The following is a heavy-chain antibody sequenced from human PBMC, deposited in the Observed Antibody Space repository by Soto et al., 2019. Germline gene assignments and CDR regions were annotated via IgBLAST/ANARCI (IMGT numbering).Heavy chain of an antibody. D-gene: IGHD3-22*01. J-gene: IGHJ4*02. V-gene: IGHV3-23*01. Sequence: GGSLRLSCAASGFTFSSYAMSWVRQAPGKGLEWVSAISGSGGSTYYADSVKGRFTISRDNSKNTLYLQMNSLRAEDTAVYYCAKDRGLALNYYDSSGPFDYWGQGTLVTVSS. CDR2: ISGSGGST. CDR3: AKDRGLALNYYDSSGPFDY. CDR1: GFTFSSYA.